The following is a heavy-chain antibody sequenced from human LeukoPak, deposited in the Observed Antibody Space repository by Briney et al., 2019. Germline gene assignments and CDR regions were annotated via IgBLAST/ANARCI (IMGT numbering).Heavy chain of an antibody. CDR2: IYYSGST. V-gene: IGHV4-59*01. CDR3: ARGDYYGSGSYVIAFDI. Sequence: SETLSLTCTVSGGSISSYYWSWIRQPPGKGLEWIGYIYYSGSTNYNPSLKSRVTISVDTSKNQFSLKLGSVTAADTAVYYCARGDYYGSGSYVIAFDIWGQGTMVTVSS. D-gene: IGHD3-10*01. CDR1: GGSISSYY. J-gene: IGHJ3*02.